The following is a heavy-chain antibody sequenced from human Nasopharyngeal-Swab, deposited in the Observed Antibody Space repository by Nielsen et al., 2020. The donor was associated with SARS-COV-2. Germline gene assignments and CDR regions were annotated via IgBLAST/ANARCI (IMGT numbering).Heavy chain of an antibody. CDR1: GFSLSNARMG. J-gene: IGHJ4*02. Sequence: SGPTLVKPTETLTLTCTVSGFSLSNARMGVSWIRQPPGKALEWLAHIFSNDEKSYSTSLKTRLTISKDTSKNQVVLTMTNMDPVDTATYYCARTYYDILTGYPFDYWGQGTLVTVSS. D-gene: IGHD3-9*01. CDR3: ARTYYDILTGYPFDY. V-gene: IGHV2-26*01. CDR2: IFSNDEK.